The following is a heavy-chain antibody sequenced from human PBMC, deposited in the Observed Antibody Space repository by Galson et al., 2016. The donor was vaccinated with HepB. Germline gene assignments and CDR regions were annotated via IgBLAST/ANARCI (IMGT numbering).Heavy chain of an antibody. D-gene: IGHD3-10*01. CDR3: AREGLRGIYHFDS. V-gene: IGHV3-30-3*01. CDR1: GFSFRTYA. Sequence: SLRLSCAASGFSFRTYAMHWVRQAPGKGLEWVAITSYDESSKYYSDSVKGRSTISRDNSNNTVYLHMSSLRPEDTAIYFCAREGLRGIYHFDSWGQGTLVTVSS. J-gene: IGHJ4*02. CDR2: TSYDESSK.